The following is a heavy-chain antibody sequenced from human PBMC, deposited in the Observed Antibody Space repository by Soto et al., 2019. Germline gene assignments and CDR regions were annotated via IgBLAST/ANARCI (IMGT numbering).Heavy chain of an antibody. J-gene: IGHJ4*02. CDR3: ARQNVQIGPGFFDY. CDR2: IYHTGTI. D-gene: IGHD3-10*02. Sequence: TLSLTCNDSGGSTGSGNFYCPWIRQPPGKGLEWLTSIYHTGTIYITPSLRSRLTISSDTSRNQFSLNLTSVTAADTALYFCARQNVQIGPGFFDYWGRGTLVTVS. V-gene: IGHV4-30-4*01. CDR1: GGSTGSGNFY.